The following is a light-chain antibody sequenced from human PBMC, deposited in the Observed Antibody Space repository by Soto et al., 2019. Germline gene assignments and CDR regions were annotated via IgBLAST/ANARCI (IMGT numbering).Light chain of an antibody. Sequence: QSALTQPASVSGSPGQSITISCTGTSSDVGGYNYVSWYQHHPGKAPKLMLYEVHNRPSGVSNRFSGSKSGNTASLTISALQAEDEADYYCNSYTSSSTLVFGGVTKVTVL. CDR2: EVH. V-gene: IGLV2-14*01. J-gene: IGLJ2*01. CDR3: NSYTSSSTLV. CDR1: SSDVGGYNY.